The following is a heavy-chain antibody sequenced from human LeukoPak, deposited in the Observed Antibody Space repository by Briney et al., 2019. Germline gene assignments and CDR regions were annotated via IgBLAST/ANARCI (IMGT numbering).Heavy chain of an antibody. Sequence: SETLSLTCTVSGGSISSDSWSWIRQPPGKGLEWIGYISYIGSTNYNPSLKSRVTISIDTSKNQFSLKLNSVTAADTAVYYCARDADLAVAGPNNWFDPWGQGTLVTVSS. J-gene: IGHJ5*02. CDR1: GGSISSDS. V-gene: IGHV4-59*01. CDR3: ARDADLAVAGPNNWFDP. D-gene: IGHD6-19*01. CDR2: ISYIGST.